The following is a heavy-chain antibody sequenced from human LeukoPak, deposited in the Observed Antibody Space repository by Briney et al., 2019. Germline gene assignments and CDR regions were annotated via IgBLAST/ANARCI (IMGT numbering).Heavy chain of an antibody. D-gene: IGHD1-26*01. CDR1: GGSISSYY. CDR2: IYYTGST. J-gene: IGHJ5*02. V-gene: IGHV4-59*01. CDR3: ARNVGRWFDP. Sequence: PSETLSLTCTVSGGSISSYYWSWIRQPPGKGLEWMGYIYYTGSTNYNPSLKSRVTISVVTSKNQFSLKLSSVTAADTAVYYCARNVGRWFDPWGQGTLVTVSS.